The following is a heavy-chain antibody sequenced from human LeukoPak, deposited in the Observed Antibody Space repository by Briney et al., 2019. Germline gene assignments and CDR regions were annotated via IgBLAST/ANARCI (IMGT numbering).Heavy chain of an antibody. V-gene: IGHV3-23*01. CDR3: AKDTVDTAMVLDY. Sequence: SGGSLRLSCAASGFTFSSYAMSWVRQAPGKGLEWVSAISGSGGSTYYADSVKGRFTISRDDSKNTLYLQMNSLRAEDTAVYYCAKDTVDTAMVLDYWGQGTLVTVSS. CDR1: GFTFSSYA. CDR2: ISGSGGST. J-gene: IGHJ4*02. D-gene: IGHD5-18*01.